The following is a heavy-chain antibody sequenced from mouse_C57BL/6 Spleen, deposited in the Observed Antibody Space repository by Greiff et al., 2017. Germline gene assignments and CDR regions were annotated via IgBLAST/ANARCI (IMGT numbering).Heavy chain of an antibody. V-gene: IGHV2-9-1*01. CDR2: IWTGGGT. J-gene: IGHJ2*01. Sequence: VQRVESGPGLVAPSQSLSITCTVSGFSLTSDAISWVRQPPGKGLEWLGVIWTGGGTNYNSALKSRLSISKDNSKSQVFLQMNSLQTDDTARYYCARISGGFDYWGQGTTLTVSS. CDR1: GFSLTSDA. D-gene: IGHD3-1*01. CDR3: ARISGGFDY.